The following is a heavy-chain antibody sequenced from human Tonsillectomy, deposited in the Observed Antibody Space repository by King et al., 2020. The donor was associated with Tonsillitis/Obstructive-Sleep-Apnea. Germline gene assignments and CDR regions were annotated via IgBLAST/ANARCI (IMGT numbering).Heavy chain of an antibody. D-gene: IGHD4-11*01. V-gene: IGHV3-9*01. CDR1: GFTFDDHA. Sequence: QLVQSGGGLVQPGRSLRLSCAASGFTFDDHAMHWVRQAPGKGLEWVSGIIWNSGSIVYADSVKGRFTISRDNAKNSLYLQMNSLRVEDTAFYYCAKGPYSNYVGGVDYWGQGTLVTVSS. CDR2: IIWNSGSI. CDR3: AKGPYSNYVGGVDY. J-gene: IGHJ4*02.